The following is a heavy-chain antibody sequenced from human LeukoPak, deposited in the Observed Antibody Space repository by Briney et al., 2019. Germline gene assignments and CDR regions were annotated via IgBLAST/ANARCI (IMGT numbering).Heavy chain of an antibody. D-gene: IGHD5-12*01. CDR1: GFTFRSYS. V-gene: IGHV3-21*01. J-gene: IGHJ4*02. Sequence: GGSLRLSCAASGFTFRSYSMNWVRQAPGKGLEWVSSISSSSSYIYYAVSVKGRFTISRDNAKNSLYLQMNSLRAEDTAVYYCARDQVYSGYDFFDYWGQGTLVTVSS. CDR3: ARDQVYSGYDFFDY. CDR2: ISSSSSYI.